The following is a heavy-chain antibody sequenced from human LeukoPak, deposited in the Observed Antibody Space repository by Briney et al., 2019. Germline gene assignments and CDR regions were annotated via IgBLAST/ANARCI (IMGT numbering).Heavy chain of an antibody. Sequence: GGSLRLSCAASGFTFSTYAMIGVRQAPGKGLEWVSAISGSGGSTYYADSVKGRFTISRDNSKNTLYLQMNSLRAEDTAVYYCAKAGITGTTIDYWGQGTLVSVSS. V-gene: IGHV3-23*01. CDR1: GFTFSTYA. J-gene: IGHJ4*02. CDR3: AKAGITGTTIDY. D-gene: IGHD1-7*01. CDR2: ISGSGGST.